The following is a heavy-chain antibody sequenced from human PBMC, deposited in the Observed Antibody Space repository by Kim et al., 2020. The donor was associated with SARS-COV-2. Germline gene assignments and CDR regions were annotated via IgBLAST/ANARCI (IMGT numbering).Heavy chain of an antibody. CDR2: MRSKADNDAT. J-gene: IGHJ3*02. CDR3: IPWHTGQDAFDI. CDR1: GFTLSGSS. Sequence: GGSLRLSCAASGFTLSGSSMHWVRRSSGKGLEWVGRMRSKADNDATAYAASVEGRFTISRDDSKNTAYLLMNSLKTEDTAVYYCIPWHTGQDAFDIWGQGTMVTVSS. D-gene: IGHD2-8*02. V-gene: IGHV3-73*01.